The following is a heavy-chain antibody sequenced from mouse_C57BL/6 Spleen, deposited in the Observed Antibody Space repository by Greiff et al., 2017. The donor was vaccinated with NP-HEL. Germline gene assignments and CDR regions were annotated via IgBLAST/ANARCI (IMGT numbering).Heavy chain of an antibody. V-gene: IGHV1-82*01. D-gene: IGHD2-5*01. CDR1: GYAFSSSW. CDR2: IYPGDGDT. J-gene: IGHJ3*01. CDR3: AKGAYYSNWGFAY. Sequence: LQESGPELVKPGASVKISCKASGYAFSSSWMNWVKQRPGKGLEWIGRIYPGDGDTNYNGKFKGKATLTADKSSSTAYMQLSSLTSEDSAVYFCAKGAYYSNWGFAYWGQGTLVTVSA.